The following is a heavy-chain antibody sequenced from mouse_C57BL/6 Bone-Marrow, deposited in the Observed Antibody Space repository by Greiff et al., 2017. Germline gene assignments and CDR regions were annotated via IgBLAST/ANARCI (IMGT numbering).Heavy chain of an antibody. CDR3: ARDALLYFDV. CDR1: GFTFSDFY. D-gene: IGHD2-3*01. Sequence: EVKLVESGGGLVQSGRSLRLSCATSGFTFSDFYMEWVRQAPGKGLEWIAASRNKANDYTTEYSASVKGRFIVSRDTSQSILYLQMNALRAEDTAIYYCARDALLYFDVWGTGTTVTVSS. CDR2: SRNKANDYTT. J-gene: IGHJ1*03. V-gene: IGHV7-1*01.